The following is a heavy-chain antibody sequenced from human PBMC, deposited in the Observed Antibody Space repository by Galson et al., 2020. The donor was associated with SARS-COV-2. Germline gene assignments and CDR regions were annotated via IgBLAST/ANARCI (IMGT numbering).Heavy chain of an antibody. Sequence: SETLSLTCAVSGVSISTTNYWSWIRQAPGKGLEWIGSVYPSGSTYYNPSLKSRVTISLDTSKNQFSLRLTSVPAADTALYYCARQGVTMRFLLTVPGWFFDLWGRGTLVTVSS. V-gene: IGHV4-38-2*01. CDR3: ARQGVTMRFLLTVPGWFFDL. J-gene: IGHJ2*01. CDR2: VYPSGST. D-gene: IGHD3-16*01. CDR1: GVSISTTNY.